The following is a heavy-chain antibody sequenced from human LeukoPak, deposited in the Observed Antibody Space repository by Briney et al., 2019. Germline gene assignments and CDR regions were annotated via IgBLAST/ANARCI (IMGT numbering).Heavy chain of an antibody. Sequence: PSETLSLTCTVSGGSISSGDYYWSWIRQHPGKGLEWIGYIYYSGSTYYNPSLKSRVTISVDTSKNQLSLKLSSVTAADTAVYYCARGGPYYYDSSGYHYYFDYWGQGTLVTVSS. CDR3: ARGGPYYYDSSGYHYYFDY. J-gene: IGHJ4*02. V-gene: IGHV4-31*03. CDR2: IYYSGST. D-gene: IGHD3-22*01. CDR1: GGSISSGDYY.